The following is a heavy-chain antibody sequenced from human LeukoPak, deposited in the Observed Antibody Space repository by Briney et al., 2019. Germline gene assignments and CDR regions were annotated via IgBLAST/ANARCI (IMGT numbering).Heavy chain of an antibody. D-gene: IGHD4-17*01. V-gene: IGHV4-59*12. CDR2: IYYSGST. Sequence: SETLSLTCTVSGGSIRSYYWSWIRQPPGKGLEWIAYIYYSGSTNYNPSLKSRVTISVDTSKNQFSLKLSSVTAADTAVYYCARGPLTMTRGFDPWGQGTLVTVSS. CDR1: GGSIRSYY. CDR3: ARGPLTMTRGFDP. J-gene: IGHJ5*02.